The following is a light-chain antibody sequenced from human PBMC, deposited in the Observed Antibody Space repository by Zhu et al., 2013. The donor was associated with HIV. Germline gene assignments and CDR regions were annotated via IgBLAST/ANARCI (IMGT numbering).Light chain of an antibody. CDR3: QHYDPLQYT. Sequence: IQLTQSPSSLSASIGDRVTITCRASQGIRSNLAWYQQKPGRAPKLLIYGASTLHSGVPLRFRGSGSGTEFALTVYGLQPEDSATYYCQHYDPLQYTFGQGTTLEIK. CDR2: GAS. J-gene: IGKJ2*01. CDR1: QGIRSN. V-gene: IGKV1-9*01.